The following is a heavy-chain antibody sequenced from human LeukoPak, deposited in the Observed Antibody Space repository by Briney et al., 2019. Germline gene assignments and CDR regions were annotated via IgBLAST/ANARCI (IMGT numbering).Heavy chain of an antibody. CDR3: ARDPGYCSGGSCYNHHFDY. Sequence: GASVKVSCKASGYTFTGYYMHWVRQAPGQGLEWMGWINPNSGGTNYAQKFQGRVTMTRDTSISTAYMELSRLRSDDTAVYYCARDPGYCSGGSCYNHHFDYWGQGTLVTVSS. V-gene: IGHV1-2*02. CDR1: GYTFTGYY. CDR2: INPNSGGT. J-gene: IGHJ4*02. D-gene: IGHD2-15*01.